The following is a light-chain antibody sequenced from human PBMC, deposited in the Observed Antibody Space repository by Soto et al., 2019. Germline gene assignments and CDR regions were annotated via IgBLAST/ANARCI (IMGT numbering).Light chain of an antibody. J-gene: IGKJ5*01. CDR2: GAF. CDR3: EQTYVTPVT. CDR1: QKINNY. Sequence: DIQITQSPSSLSASVGDRVTVTCRTSQKINNYVNWYQQNPGKAPKLLIYGAFSVQSGVPLRFSGSGSGTEFTLTISSLQPEDFSIYYCEQTYVTPVTFGQGTRLEIK. V-gene: IGKV1-39*01.